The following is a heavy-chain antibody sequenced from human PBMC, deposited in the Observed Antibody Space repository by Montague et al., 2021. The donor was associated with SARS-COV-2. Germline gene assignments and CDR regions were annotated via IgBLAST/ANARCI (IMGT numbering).Heavy chain of an antibody. CDR3: ARGMGGSYLYYFDY. V-gene: IGHV4-59*01. J-gene: IGHJ4*02. D-gene: IGHD1-26*01. CDR1: GGSISSYY. Sequence: SETLSLTCTVSGGSISSYYWSWIRQPPGKGLEWIGYIYYSGSTNYNPSLKSRVTILVDMSKNQFSLKLSSVTAADTAVYYCARGMGGSYLYYFDYCGQGTRVTVSS. CDR2: IYYSGST.